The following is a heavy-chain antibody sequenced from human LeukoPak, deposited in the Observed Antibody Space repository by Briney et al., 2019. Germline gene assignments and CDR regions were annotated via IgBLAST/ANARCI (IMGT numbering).Heavy chain of an antibody. CDR2: IYYSGST. V-gene: IGHV4-61*01. CDR3: ARGRYYYGSGSVGDNWFDP. CDR1: GYSISSGYY. D-gene: IGHD3-10*01. Sequence: SETLSLTCTVSGYSISSGYYWSWIRQPPGKGLEWIGYIYYSGSTNYNPSLKSRVTISVDTSKNQFSLKLSSVTAADTAVYYCARGRYYYGSGSVGDNWFDPWGQGTLVTVSS. J-gene: IGHJ5*02.